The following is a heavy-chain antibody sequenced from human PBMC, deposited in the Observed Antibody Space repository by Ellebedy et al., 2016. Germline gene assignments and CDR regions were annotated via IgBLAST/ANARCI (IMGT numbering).Heavy chain of an antibody. CDR3: ARGGVYSPNWYFDV. J-gene: IGHJ2*01. CDR2: IHPSGGST. D-gene: IGHD5/OR15-5a*01. V-gene: IGHV1-46*01. CDR1: GYTFSRFH. Sequence: ASVKVSXXASGYTFSRFHVYWVRQAPGQGLEWMGVIHPSGGSTSYAQNFQGRVTVTTDTSTSTVYMDLSSLTSADTAMYYCARGGVYSPNWYFDVWGRGTLVTVSS.